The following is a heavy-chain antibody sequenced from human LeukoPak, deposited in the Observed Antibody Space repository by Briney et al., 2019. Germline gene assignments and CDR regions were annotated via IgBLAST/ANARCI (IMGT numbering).Heavy chain of an antibody. Sequence: GGSLRLSCAPSGVTFSSDGMHTVRQAPGKGLEWGAFIRDDGSNKYYADSVKGRFTISRDNSKNPLYLQMKSLRAEDTAVYYCAKGGGYEAQYYYYYLDVWGKGTTVTISS. CDR3: AKGGGYEAQYYYYYLDV. D-gene: IGHD5-12*01. CDR2: IRDDGSNK. J-gene: IGHJ6*03. V-gene: IGHV3-30*02. CDR1: GVTFSSDG.